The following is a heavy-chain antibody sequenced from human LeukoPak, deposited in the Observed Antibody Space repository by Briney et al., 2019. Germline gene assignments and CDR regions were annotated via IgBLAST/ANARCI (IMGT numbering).Heavy chain of an antibody. CDR1: GGSISSYY. CDR2: IYYSGST. Sequence: SETLSLTCTVSGGSISSYYWSWIRQPPGKGLEWIGYIYYSGSTNYNPSLKSRVTISVDTSKSQFSLKLTSVTAADTAVYYCARHQPPGDALDIWGQGTMVTVSS. V-gene: IGHV4-59*08. J-gene: IGHJ3*02. D-gene: IGHD7-27*01. CDR3: ARHQPPGDALDI.